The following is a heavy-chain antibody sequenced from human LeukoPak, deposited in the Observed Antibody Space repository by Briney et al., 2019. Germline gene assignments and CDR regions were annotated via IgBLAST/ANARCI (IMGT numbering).Heavy chain of an antibody. CDR1: GFTFSSYG. J-gene: IGHJ3*02. CDR2: IWYDGRNK. D-gene: IGHD3-3*01. Sequence: GRSLRLSCAASGFTFSSYGMHWVRQAPGKGLEWVAVIWYDGRNKYYGDSVKGRFTISRDNSKNTLYLQMNSLRVEDTAVYYCAKGGSITIFGVAQSAFDIWGQGTMVTVSS. CDR3: AKGGSITIFGVAQSAFDI. V-gene: IGHV3-33*06.